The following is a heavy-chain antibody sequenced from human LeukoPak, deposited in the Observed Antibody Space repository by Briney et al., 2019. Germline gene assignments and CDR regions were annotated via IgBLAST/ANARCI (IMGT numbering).Heavy chain of an antibody. CDR3: ATRAISRPSPLQH. Sequence: ASVKVSCKVSGYTLTELFMHWVRQAPGKEGEWMGGFDPEGGETIYAQKFQGRVTMTEDTSTDTAYMELSSLRSEDTAVYYCATRAISRPSPLQHWGQGTLVTVSS. CDR2: FDPEGGET. V-gene: IGHV1-24*01. J-gene: IGHJ1*01. D-gene: IGHD2-2*01. CDR1: GYTLTELF.